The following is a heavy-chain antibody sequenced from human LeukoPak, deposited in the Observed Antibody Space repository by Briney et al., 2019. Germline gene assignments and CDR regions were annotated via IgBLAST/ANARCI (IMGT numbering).Heavy chain of an antibody. Sequence: SETLSLTCAVYGGSFSDYYWNWIRQPPGKALEWIGEINHSGSTNYNPSLKSRVTMSVDTFKNQFSLTLSSVTAADTAVYYCARVQDFETRGYYLGYWGHGTLVTVSS. J-gene: IGHJ4*01. V-gene: IGHV4-34*01. CDR1: GGSFSDYY. CDR3: ARVQDFETRGYYLGY. D-gene: IGHD3-22*01. CDR2: INHSGST.